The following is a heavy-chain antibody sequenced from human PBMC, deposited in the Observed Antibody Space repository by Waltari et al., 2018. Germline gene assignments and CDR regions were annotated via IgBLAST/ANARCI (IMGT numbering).Heavy chain of an antibody. D-gene: IGHD1-26*01. CDR1: GFTFSNYN. Sequence: VQLVESGGGLVQPGGSLRLSCAASGFTFSNYNFNWVRQAPGKGLEWGSFLSIGGGTIFYPESVKGRFTISRDDAKSSLYLQMNSLRAEDTAVYYCVREGSGFDPWGQGTQVTVSS. V-gene: IGHV3-48*03. J-gene: IGHJ5*02. CDR3: VREGSGFDP. CDR2: LSIGGGTI.